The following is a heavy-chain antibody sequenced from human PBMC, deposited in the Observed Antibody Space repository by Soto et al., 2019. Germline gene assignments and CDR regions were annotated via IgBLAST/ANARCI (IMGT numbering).Heavy chain of an antibody. D-gene: IGHD3-22*01. Sequence: SPTLSLPCPISGDSVSSHSAAWNWIRQSPSRGLEWLGRTYYRSKWYNDYAVSVKSRITINPDTSKNQFSLQLNSVTPEDTAVYYCARDGGYYDSSGYSFDYWCQGTLVTVSS. J-gene: IGHJ4*02. CDR3: ARDGGYYDSSGYSFDY. CDR2: TYYRSKWYN. V-gene: IGHV6-1*01. CDR1: GDSVSSHSAA.